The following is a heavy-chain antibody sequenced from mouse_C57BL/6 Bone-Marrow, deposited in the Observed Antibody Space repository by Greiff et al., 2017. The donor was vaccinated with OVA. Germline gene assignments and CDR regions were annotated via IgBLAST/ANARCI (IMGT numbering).Heavy chain of an antibody. CDR2: ISGGGGNT. CDR3: GGLPFAY. J-gene: IGHJ3*01. CDR1: GFTFSSYT. Sequence: EVQVVESGGGLVKPGGSLKLSCAASGFTFSSYTMSWVRQTPEKRLEWVATISGGGGNTYYPDSVKGRFTISRDNAKNTLYLQMSSLRSEDTALYYCGGLPFAYWGQGTLVTVSA. V-gene: IGHV5-9*01.